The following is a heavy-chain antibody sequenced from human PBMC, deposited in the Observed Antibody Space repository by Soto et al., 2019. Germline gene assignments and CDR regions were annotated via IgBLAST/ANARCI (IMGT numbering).Heavy chain of an antibody. CDR2: ISGSGGST. V-gene: IGHV3-23*01. D-gene: IGHD3-3*01. CDR1: GFTFSSYA. Sequence: GGSLILSCASSGFTFSSYAMSWVRQAPGKGLEWVSAISGSGGSTYYADSVKGRFTISRDNSKNTLYLQMNSLRAEDTAVYYCAKDTPIDDFWSGYTTNTYYGMDVWGQGTTVTVSS. CDR3: AKDTPIDDFWSGYTTNTYYGMDV. J-gene: IGHJ6*02.